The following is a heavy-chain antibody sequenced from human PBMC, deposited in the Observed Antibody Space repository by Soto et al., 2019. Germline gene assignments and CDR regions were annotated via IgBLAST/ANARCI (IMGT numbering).Heavy chain of an antibody. J-gene: IGHJ6*02. V-gene: IGHV4-39*01. CDR1: GGSISSSSYY. Sequence: SETLSLTCTVSGGSISSSSYYWGWIRQPPGKGLEWIGSIYYSGSTYYNPSLKSRVTISVDTSKNQFSLKLSSVTAADTAVYYCASDYGSGSYRIYYYYGMDVWGQGTTVTVSS. CDR3: ASDYGSGSYRIYYYYGMDV. CDR2: IYYSGST. D-gene: IGHD3-10*01.